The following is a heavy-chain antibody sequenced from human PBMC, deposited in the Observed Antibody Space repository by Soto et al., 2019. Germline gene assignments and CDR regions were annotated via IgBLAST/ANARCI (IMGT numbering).Heavy chain of an antibody. D-gene: IGHD1-1*01. V-gene: IGHV3-53*01. Sequence: GGSLRLSCAASGFTVSSNYMSWVRQAPGKGLEWVSVIYSGGSTYYADSVKGRFTISRDNSKNTLYLQMNSLRAEDTAVYYCVIDWNLGPGAVCGQRTTVTVSS. CDR2: IYSGGST. CDR3: VIDWNLGPGAV. CDR1: GFTVSSNY. J-gene: IGHJ6*02.